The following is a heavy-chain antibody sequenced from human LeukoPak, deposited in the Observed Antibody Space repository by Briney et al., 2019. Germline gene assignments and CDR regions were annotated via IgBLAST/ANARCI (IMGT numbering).Heavy chain of an antibody. D-gene: IGHD5-18*01. CDR3: ARVAWGYSYGSFDY. J-gene: IGHJ4*02. CDR1: GGSFSGYY. V-gene: IGHV4-34*01. Sequence: SETLSLTCAVYGGSFSGYYWSWVRQPPGKGLEWVGEINHSGSTNYNPSLKSRVTISVDTSKNQFSLKLSSVTAAGTAVYYCARVAWGYSYGSFDYWGQGTLVTVSS. CDR2: INHSGST.